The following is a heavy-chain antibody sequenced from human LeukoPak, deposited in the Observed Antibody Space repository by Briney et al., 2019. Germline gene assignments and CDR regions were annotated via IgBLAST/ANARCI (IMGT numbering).Heavy chain of an antibody. CDR3: ARARGYCGRISCPYYFDY. CDR2: IIPIFGTA. Sequence: EASVKVSCKASGGTFSSYAISWVRQAPGQGLEWMGGIIPIFGTANYAQKFQGRVTITADKSTSTAYMELSSLRSEDTAVYYCARARGYCGRISCPYYFDYWGQGSLVAVSS. J-gene: IGHJ4*02. D-gene: IGHD2-15*01. CDR1: GGTFSSYA. V-gene: IGHV1-69*06.